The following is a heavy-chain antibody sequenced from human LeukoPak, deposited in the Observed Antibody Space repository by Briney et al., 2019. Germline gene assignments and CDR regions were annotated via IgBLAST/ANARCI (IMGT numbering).Heavy chain of an antibody. V-gene: IGHV1-69*13. CDR1: GGTFSSYA. CDR2: IIPIFGTA. CDR3: ARDRGDGYNFITDY. D-gene: IGHD5-24*01. Sequence: ASVKVSCKASGGTFSSYAISWVRQAPGQGLEWMGGIIPIFGTANYAQKFQGRVTITADECTSTAYMELSSLRSEDTAVYYCARDRGDGYNFITDYWGQGTLVTVSS. J-gene: IGHJ4*02.